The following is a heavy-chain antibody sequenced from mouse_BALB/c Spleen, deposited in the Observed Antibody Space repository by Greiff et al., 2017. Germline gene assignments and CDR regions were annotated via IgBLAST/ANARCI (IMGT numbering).Heavy chain of an antibody. Sequence: VQLQQPGAELVKPGASVKMSCKASGYTFTSYNMHWVKQTPGQGLEWIGAIYPGNGDTSYNQKFKGKATLTADKSSSTAYMQLSSLTSEDSAVYYCARLRRDAMDYWGQGTSVTVSS. CDR1: GYTFTSYN. D-gene: IGHD2-12*01. V-gene: IGHV1-12*01. J-gene: IGHJ4*01. CDR2: IYPGNGDT. CDR3: ARLRRDAMDY.